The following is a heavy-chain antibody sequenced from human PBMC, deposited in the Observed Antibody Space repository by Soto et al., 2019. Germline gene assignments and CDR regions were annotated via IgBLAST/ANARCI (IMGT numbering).Heavy chain of an antibody. CDR1: GSSLSNARMG. D-gene: IGHD6-13*01. CDR2: IFSNDEK. J-gene: IGHJ5*02. V-gene: IGHV2-26*01. CDR3: ARIVGSSWAYNWFDP. Sequence: QVTLKESGPVLVKPTETLTLTCTVSGSSLSNARMGVSWIRQPPGKALEWLAHIFSNDEKSYSTSLKSRLTISKHTSKRQVVQTMTNMDPEDTATYYCARIVGSSWAYNWFDPWSQGTLVTVSS.